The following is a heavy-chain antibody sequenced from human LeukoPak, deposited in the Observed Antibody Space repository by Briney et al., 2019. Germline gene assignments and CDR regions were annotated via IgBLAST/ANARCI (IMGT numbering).Heavy chain of an antibody. CDR3: ARDRPEGWNYVRFDY. D-gene: IGHD1-7*01. CDR1: GYTFTSYG. Sequence: GASVKVSCKASGYTFTSYGISWVRQAPGQGLEWMGWISAYNGNTNYAQKLQGRVTMTTDTSTSTAYMELRSLRSDDTAVYYCARDRPEGWNYVRFDYWGQGTLVTASS. V-gene: IGHV1-18*01. J-gene: IGHJ4*02. CDR2: ISAYNGNT.